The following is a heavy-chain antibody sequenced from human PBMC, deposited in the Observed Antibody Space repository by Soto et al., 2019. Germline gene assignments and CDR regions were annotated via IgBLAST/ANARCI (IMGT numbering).Heavy chain of an antibody. D-gene: IGHD2-15*01. CDR2: IYHSGST. V-gene: IGHV4-30-2*01. Sequence: QLQLQESGSGLVKPSQTLSLTCAVSGGSISSGGYSWSWILQPPGKGLEWIGYIYHSGSTYYNPSLKSRVTISVARSKNQFSLKLRSVTAADTAVYYCAREYCSGGSCYFDYWGQGTLVTVSS. CDR1: GGSISSGGYS. J-gene: IGHJ4*02. CDR3: AREYCSGGSCYFDY.